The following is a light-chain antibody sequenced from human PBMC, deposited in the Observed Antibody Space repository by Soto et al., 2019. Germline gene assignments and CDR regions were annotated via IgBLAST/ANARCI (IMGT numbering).Light chain of an antibody. CDR2: GAS. CDR3: QQYGSSIT. V-gene: IGKV3-20*01. Sequence: IVMTQSPASLSLSPAETATLSCRASQSVSINLAWYQQKPGQAPRLLIYGASSRGTGIPDRFSGSGSGTDFTLTISRLAPEDVAVYYCQQYGSSITFGQGTRLEIK. J-gene: IGKJ5*01. CDR1: QSVSIN.